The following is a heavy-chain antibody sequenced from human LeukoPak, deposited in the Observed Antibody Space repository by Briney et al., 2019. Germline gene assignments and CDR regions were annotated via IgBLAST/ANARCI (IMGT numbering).Heavy chain of an antibody. V-gene: IGHV3-64*04. CDR2: ISSNGGST. D-gene: IGHD5-24*01. Sequence: GGSLRLSCAASGFTFSSYAMHWVRQAPGKGLEYVSAISSNGGSTYYADSVKGRFTISRDNSKNTLYLQMNCLRAEDTAVYYCAKKRDMATIRGSFDYWGQGTLVTVSS. J-gene: IGHJ4*02. CDR3: AKKRDMATIRGSFDY. CDR1: GFTFSSYA.